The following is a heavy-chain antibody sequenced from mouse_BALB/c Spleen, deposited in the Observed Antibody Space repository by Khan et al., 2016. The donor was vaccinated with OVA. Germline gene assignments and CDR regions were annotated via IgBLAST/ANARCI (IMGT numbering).Heavy chain of an antibody. Sequence: VQLKQSGPDLVKPGASVKMSCKASGYTFTNYVMHWVKQKPGQGLEWIGYINPENDGIRRNEKFKGKATLTSDKSSNTAYMELSSLTSADSAVYYCAREASNCDFSLAYWGQETLVTVSA. CDR2: INPENDGI. CDR1: GYTFTNYV. V-gene: IGHV1S136*01. D-gene: IGHD4-1*01. CDR3: AREASNCDFSLAY. J-gene: IGHJ3*01.